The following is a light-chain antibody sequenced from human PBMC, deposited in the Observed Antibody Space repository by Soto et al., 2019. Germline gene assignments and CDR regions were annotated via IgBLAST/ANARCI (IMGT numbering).Light chain of an antibody. J-gene: IGLJ1*01. V-gene: IGLV2-14*03. CDR1: SSDVGAYNF. CDR3: SAYTVSRTYV. Sequence: QSVLTQPASVSGSPGQSITISCTGTSSDVGAYNFVSWHQQHPGKAPKLMIYNVYDRPSGISYRFSGSKSGNTASLTISGLQGEDEADYYCSAYTVSRTYVFGPGTNVAVL. CDR2: NVY.